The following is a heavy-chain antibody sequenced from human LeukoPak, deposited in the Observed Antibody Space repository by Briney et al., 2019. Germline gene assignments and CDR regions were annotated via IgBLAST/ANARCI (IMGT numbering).Heavy chain of an antibody. CDR1: GFTFSNYA. J-gene: IGHJ3*01. D-gene: IGHD4-17*01. Sequence: GGSLRLSCAPSGFTFSNYAMIWVRQAPGQGLEWVSAIRSGGSAKYADPVKARFTISRDNSKNTLYLQMNILGAEDTALYFCARYPNGDYICAFDFLGQGTVVTVSS. CDR3: ARYPNGDYICAFDF. V-gene: IGHV3-23*01. CDR2: IRSGGSA.